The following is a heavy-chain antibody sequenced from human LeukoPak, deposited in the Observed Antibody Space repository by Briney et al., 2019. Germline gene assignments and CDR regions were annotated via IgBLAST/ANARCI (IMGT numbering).Heavy chain of an antibody. V-gene: IGHV1-2*02. CDR3: ARDLTTTGTTIDYYYYDMDV. CDR1: GYTFTGYY. Sequence: ASVKVSCKASGYTFTGYYMHWVRQAPGQGLEWMGWINPNSGGTNYAQKFQGRVTMTRATSISTASMELSRLRSDDTAVYYCARDLTTTGTTIDYYYYDMDVWGQGTTVTVSS. CDR2: INPNSGGT. J-gene: IGHJ6*02. D-gene: IGHD1-1*01.